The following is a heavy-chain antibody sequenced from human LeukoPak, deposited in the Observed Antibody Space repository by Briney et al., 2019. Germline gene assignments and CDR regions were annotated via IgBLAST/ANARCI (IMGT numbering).Heavy chain of an antibody. CDR2: IYYSGST. CDR1: GGSISNSRDY. V-gene: IGHV4-39*01. CDR3: ARGYYCDS. J-gene: IGHJ4*02. Sequence: SETLSLTCTVSGGSISNSRDYWAWIRQPPGKGLEWIANIYYSGSTYYSPSLKSRVTISVDTSKNQFSLKLSSVTAADTAAYYCARGYYCDSWGQGTLVTVSS.